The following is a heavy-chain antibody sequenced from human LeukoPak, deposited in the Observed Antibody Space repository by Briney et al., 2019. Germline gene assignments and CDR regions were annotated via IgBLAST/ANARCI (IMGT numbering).Heavy chain of an antibody. J-gene: IGHJ4*02. CDR3: ARVNWGTSFDY. CDR2: IYHSGST. V-gene: IGHV4-30-2*01. Sequence: SETLSLTCAVYGGSFSGYYWSWIRQPPGKGLEWIGYIYHSGSTYYNPSLKSRVTISVDRSKNQFSLKLSSVTAADTAVYYCARVNWGTSFDYWGQGTLVTVSS. D-gene: IGHD7-27*01. CDR1: GGSFSGYY.